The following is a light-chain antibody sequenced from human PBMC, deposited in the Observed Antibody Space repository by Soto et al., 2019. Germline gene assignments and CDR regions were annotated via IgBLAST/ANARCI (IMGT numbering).Light chain of an antibody. Sequence: EIVLTQSPGTLSLSPGERVTLSCRASQSVSSSYLAWYQQKPGQAPRLLIYGASSRATGIPDRFSGGGSGTDFTLTISRLEPEDFAVYYCQQYDSSPYTFGQGTKLEIK. CDR3: QQYDSSPYT. CDR1: QSVSSSY. J-gene: IGKJ2*01. V-gene: IGKV3-20*01. CDR2: GAS.